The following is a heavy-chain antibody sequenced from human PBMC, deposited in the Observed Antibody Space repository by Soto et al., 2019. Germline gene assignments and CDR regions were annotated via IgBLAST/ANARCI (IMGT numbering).Heavy chain of an antibody. CDR1: GFTFNDYA. Sequence: VPLVESGGGVVQPGRSLRLSCSASGFTFNDYAMHWVRQAPGKGLEWVSFISYDGNYKYYADSVKGRFTISRDTSKNTLYLQMNSLRPEDTAVYFCAKARVGTTHFDYWGQGTLVTASS. D-gene: IGHD1-26*01. CDR2: ISYDGNYK. V-gene: IGHV3-30*18. CDR3: AKARVGTTHFDY. J-gene: IGHJ4*02.